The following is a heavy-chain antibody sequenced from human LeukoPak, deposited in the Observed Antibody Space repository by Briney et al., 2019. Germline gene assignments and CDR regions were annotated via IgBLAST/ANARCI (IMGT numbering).Heavy chain of an antibody. V-gene: IGHV1-2*02. CDR1: GYTFTGYY. CDR2: INPNSGGT. D-gene: IGHD3-22*01. CDR3: ARASQYDSSGYLVSY. J-gene: IGHJ4*02. Sequence: ASVKVSCKASGYTFTGYYMHWVRQAPGQGLEWMGWINPNSGGTNCAQKFQGRVTMTRDTSISTAYMELSRLRSDDTAVYYCARASQYDSSGYLVSYWGQGTLVTVSS.